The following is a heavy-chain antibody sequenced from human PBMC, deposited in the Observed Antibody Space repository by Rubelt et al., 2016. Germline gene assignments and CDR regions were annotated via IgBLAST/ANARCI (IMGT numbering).Heavy chain of an antibody. CDR3: ARGPGGLYSSIWFRY. CDR1: GFTFSSYT. J-gene: IGHJ4*02. V-gene: IGHV3-21*01. CDR2: ISSSSAYI. D-gene: IGHD6-13*01. Sequence: EVQLVESGGGLVKPGGSLRLSCAASGFTFSSYTMNWVRQAPGKGLEWVSSISSSSAYIYYADSLKGRFTISRDNANNSLSLQVNSLRAEDTAVYYCARGPGGLYSSIWFRYWGQGTLVTVSS.